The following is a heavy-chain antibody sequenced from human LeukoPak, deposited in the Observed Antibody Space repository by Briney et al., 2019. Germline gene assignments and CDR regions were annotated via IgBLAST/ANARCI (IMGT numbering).Heavy chain of an antibody. CDR3: AREHTTVTSLLDY. J-gene: IGHJ4*02. Sequence: PGRSLRLSCAASGFTFNSYGIHWVRQAPGKGLEWVAGIWYDGNNKYYADSVKGRFTISRDSSKNTMYLQMNSLRAEDTAVYYCAREHTTVTSLLDYWGQGTLVTVSS. V-gene: IGHV3-33*01. CDR2: IWYDGNNK. D-gene: IGHD4-17*01. CDR1: GFTFNSYG.